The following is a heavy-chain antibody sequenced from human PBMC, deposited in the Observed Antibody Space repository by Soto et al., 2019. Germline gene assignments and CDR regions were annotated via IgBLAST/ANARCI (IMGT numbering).Heavy chain of an antibody. D-gene: IGHD3-10*01. J-gene: IGHJ4*02. CDR2: ISYDGSNK. CDR1: GFTISSYG. CDR3: AKTSYYGSGTNDY. V-gene: IGHV3-30*18. Sequence: QVQLVESGGGVVQPGRSLRLSCAASGFTISSYGMHWVRQAPGKGLEWVAVISYDGSNKYYADSVKGRFTISRDNSKNTLYLQMNSLRAEDTAVYYCAKTSYYGSGTNDYWGQGTLVTVSS.